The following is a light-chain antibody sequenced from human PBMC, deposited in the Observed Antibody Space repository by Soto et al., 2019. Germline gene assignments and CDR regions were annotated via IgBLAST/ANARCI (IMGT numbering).Light chain of an antibody. CDR3: QQANSYPWT. J-gene: IGKJ1*01. Sequence: DLQMTQSPSTLSASVGDRVTITCRASQSIRSWLAWYQQKPGKAPKLLIYAASSLESGVPSRFSGSGSGTDFTLTISSLQPEDFATYYCQQANSYPWTFGQGTKVDIK. V-gene: IGKV1-12*01. CDR2: AAS. CDR1: QSIRSW.